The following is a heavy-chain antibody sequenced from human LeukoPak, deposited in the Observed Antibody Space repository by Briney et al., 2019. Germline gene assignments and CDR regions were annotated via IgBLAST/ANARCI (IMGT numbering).Heavy chain of an antibody. J-gene: IGHJ4*02. CDR1: GDSISGSNYF. CDR2: IYYSGST. CDR3: ARAGGDLTY. Sequence: PSETLSLTCTVSGDSISGSNYFWGWIRQPPGKGLEWIGYIYYSGSTNYNPSLKSRVTISVDTSKNQFSLKLSSVTAADTAVYYCARAGGDLTYWGQGTLVTVSS. D-gene: IGHD3-16*01. V-gene: IGHV4-61*05.